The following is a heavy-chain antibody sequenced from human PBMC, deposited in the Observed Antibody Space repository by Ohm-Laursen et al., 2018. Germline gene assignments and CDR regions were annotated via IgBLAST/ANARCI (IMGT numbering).Heavy chain of an antibody. Sequence: LRLSCAASGATISGYWMHWVRQTPGKGLVWVSRINGDGSRPFYADSVKGRFTISRDNGQNVLYLQMTRLRADDTAIYYCARGSSRDYREWGQGTLVTVSS. CDR1: GATISGYW. CDR3: ARGSSRDYRE. J-gene: IGHJ4*02. V-gene: IGHV3-74*01. CDR2: INGDGSRP. D-gene: IGHD4-11*01.